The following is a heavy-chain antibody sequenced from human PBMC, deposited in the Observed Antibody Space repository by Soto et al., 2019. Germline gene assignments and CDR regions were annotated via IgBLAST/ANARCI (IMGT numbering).Heavy chain of an antibody. Sequence: EVVLLESGGGLVQPGGSLRLSCEVSGFDFRFYSMSWVRQAPGKGLEWVASISGNGGTTYYAASGKGRFTFSRDNSRNILDLQMTSLRGEDTAVYYCAKDRGGFTNGWEFFDYWGQGTLVTVSS. V-gene: IGHV3-23*01. J-gene: IGHJ4*02. CDR2: ISGNGGTT. CDR3: AKDRGGFTNGWEFFDY. D-gene: IGHD3-10*01. CDR1: GFDFRFYS.